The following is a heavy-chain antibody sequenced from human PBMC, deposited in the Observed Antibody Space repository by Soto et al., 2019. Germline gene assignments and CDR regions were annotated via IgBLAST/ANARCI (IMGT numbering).Heavy chain of an antibody. D-gene: IGHD2-8*02. CDR2: IYYSGSI. CDR3: ARDKITGLFDY. Sequence: SETLSLTCTVSGGSISSYYWSWIRQPPGKGLEWIGEIYYSGSINYNPSLKSRVTISVDTSKNQFSLKLTSVTAADTAVYYCARDKITGLFDYWGQGTLVTVSS. J-gene: IGHJ4*02. CDR1: GGSISSYY. V-gene: IGHV4-59*12.